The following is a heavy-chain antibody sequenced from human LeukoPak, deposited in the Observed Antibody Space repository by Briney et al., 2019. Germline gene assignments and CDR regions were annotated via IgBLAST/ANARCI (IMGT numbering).Heavy chain of an antibody. V-gene: IGHV4-34*01. D-gene: IGHD3-22*01. CDR3: ARGRYYYDSSGYYWIPFDY. CDR1: GGSFSGYY. CDR2: INHSGST. J-gene: IGHJ4*01. Sequence: PSETLSLTCAVYGGSFSGYYWSWIRQPPGKGLEWIGEINHSGSTNYNPSLKSRVTISVDTSKNQFSLKLCSVTAADTAVYYCARGRYYYDSSGYYWIPFDYWGQGTLVTVSS.